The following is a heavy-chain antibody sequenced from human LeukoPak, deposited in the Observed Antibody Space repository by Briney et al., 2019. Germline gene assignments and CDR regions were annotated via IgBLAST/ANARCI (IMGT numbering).Heavy chain of an antibody. V-gene: IGHV4-34*01. D-gene: IGHD3-22*01. Sequence: SETLSLTCAVYGGSFSGYYWSWIRQPPGKGLEWIGEINHSGSTNYNPSLKSRVTISVDTSKNQFSLKLSSVTAADTAVYYCAREDDSPSFDYWGQGTLVTVSS. CDR3: AREDDSPSFDY. J-gene: IGHJ4*02. CDR2: INHSGST. CDR1: GGSFSGYY.